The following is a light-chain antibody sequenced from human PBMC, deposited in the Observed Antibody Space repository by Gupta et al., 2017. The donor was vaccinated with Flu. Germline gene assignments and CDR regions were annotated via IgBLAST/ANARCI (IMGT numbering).Light chain of an antibody. CDR2: SAS. CDR1: QRISKY. Sequence: IQMTQSPSSLSASVGDRFTITCRASQRISKYLNWYQQKSGTAPKLLIYSASRLKSGVPSRFSGSGSGTDFTLTISRRQPEDFANYYCQQRNSAPLPFGQGTKVEI. CDR3: QQRNSAPLP. V-gene: IGKV1-39*01. J-gene: IGKJ2*01.